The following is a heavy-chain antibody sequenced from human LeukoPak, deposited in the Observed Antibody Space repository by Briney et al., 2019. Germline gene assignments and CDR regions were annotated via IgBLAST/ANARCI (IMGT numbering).Heavy chain of an antibody. CDR2: ISGSGGST. CDR1: GFTFCNYA. Sequence: GGSLRLSCAASGFTFCNYAMSWVRQAPGKGLEWVSTISGSGGSTYFADSVKGRFTISRDNSKNTLYLQMNSLRAEDTAVYYCAKDLTFNGGDFDYFDYWGQGALVTVSS. J-gene: IGHJ4*02. CDR3: AKDLTFNGGDFDYFDY. D-gene: IGHD2-21*01. V-gene: IGHV3-23*01.